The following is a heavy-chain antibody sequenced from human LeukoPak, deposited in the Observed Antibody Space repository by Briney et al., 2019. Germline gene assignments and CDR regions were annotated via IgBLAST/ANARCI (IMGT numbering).Heavy chain of an antibody. D-gene: IGHD2-21*01. CDR3: VTDLVIKGYFDY. V-gene: IGHV3-15*07. CDR2: IRSNSDGGTI. Sequence: GSLRLSCATSGFTFSNAWMNWVRQAPGKGLEWVGRIRSNSDGGTIDYAAPVKGRFTLSRDDSKTTLYLQMNSLQTEDTAVYYCVTDLVIKGYFDYWGQGALVTVSS. CDR1: GFTFSNAW. J-gene: IGHJ4*02.